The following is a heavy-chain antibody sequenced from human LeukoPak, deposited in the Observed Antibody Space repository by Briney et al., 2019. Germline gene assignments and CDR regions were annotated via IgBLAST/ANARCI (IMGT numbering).Heavy chain of an antibody. CDR2: MNPNSGNT. CDR3: VRGRMGMITFGGVIVIPPVED. CDR1: GYTFTSYD. D-gene: IGHD3-16*02. Sequence: ASVKVSCKASGYTFTSYDINWVRQATGQGLEWMGWMNPNSGNTGYAQKFQGRVTMTRNTSISTAYMELSSLRSEDTAVYYCVRGRMGMITFGGVIVIPPVEDWGQGTLVTVSS. J-gene: IGHJ4*02. V-gene: IGHV1-8*01.